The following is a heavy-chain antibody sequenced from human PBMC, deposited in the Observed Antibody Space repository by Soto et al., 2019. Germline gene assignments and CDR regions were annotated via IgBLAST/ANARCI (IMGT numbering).Heavy chain of an antibody. CDR1: GGSISSGDYY. V-gene: IGHV4-30-4*01. J-gene: IGHJ6*02. CDR3: ARDDSFNSSPYYYYYGMDV. CDR2: IYYSGST. Sequence: KTSETLSLTCTVSGGSISSGDYYWSWIRQPPGKGLEWIGYIYYSGSTYYNPSLKSRVTISVDTSKNQFSLKLSSVTAADTAVYYCARDDSFNSSPYYYYYGMDVWGQGTTVTVSS. D-gene: IGHD6-13*01.